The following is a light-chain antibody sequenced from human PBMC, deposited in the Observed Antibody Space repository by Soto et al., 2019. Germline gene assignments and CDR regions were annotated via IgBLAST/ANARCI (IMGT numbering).Light chain of an antibody. V-gene: IGKV1-13*02. CDR2: DAS. Sequence: AIQLTQSPSSLSASVGDRVTITCRASQGISSALAWYQQKPGKAPKLLIYDASSLESGVPSRFSGSGSGTDFTLTISILQPEDFATYYCQQVRTFGQGTKLEIK. CDR1: QGISSA. J-gene: IGKJ2*01. CDR3: QQVRT.